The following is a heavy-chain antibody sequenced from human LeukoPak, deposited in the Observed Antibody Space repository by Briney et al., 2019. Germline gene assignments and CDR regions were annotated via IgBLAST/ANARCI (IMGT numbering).Heavy chain of an antibody. CDR2: ISWNSGSI. Sequence: GGSLRLSCAASGFTFSSYAMSWVRQAPGKGLEWVSGISWNSGSIGYADSVKGRFTISRDNAKNSLYLQMNSLRAEDTALYYCAKDKGYDFWSNYERDGMDVWGQGTTVTVSS. CDR3: AKDKGYDFWSNYERDGMDV. D-gene: IGHD3-3*01. CDR1: GFTFSSYA. J-gene: IGHJ6*02. V-gene: IGHV3-9*01.